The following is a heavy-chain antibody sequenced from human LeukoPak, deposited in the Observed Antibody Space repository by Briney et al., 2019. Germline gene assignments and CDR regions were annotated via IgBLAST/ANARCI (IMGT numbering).Heavy chain of an antibody. D-gene: IGHD6-6*01. Sequence: ASVKVSCKASGYTFSGHYMHWIRQAPGQGLEWMGWINPNSGGTNYAQKFQGRVTMTRDTSISTAYMELSRLRSDDTAVYYCARGARGQLVGQVVYWGQGTLVTVSS. CDR3: ARGARGQLVGQVVY. CDR1: GYTFSGHY. CDR2: INPNSGGT. V-gene: IGHV1-2*02. J-gene: IGHJ4*02.